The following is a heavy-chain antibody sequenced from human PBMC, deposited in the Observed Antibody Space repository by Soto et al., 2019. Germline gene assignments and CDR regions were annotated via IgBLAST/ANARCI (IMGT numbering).Heavy chain of an antibody. V-gene: IGHV3-30*18. D-gene: IGHD3-22*01. CDR1: GFTFSSYG. J-gene: IGHJ4*02. CDR3: AKDLRQYYYDSSGYYGD. CDR2: ISYDGSNK. Sequence: QVQLVESGGGVVQPGRSLRLSCAASGFTFSSYGMHWVRQAPGKGLEWVAVISYDGSNKYYADSVKGRFTISRDNSKNTLYLQMNSLRAEDTAVYYCAKDLRQYYYDSSGYYGDWGQGTLVTVSS.